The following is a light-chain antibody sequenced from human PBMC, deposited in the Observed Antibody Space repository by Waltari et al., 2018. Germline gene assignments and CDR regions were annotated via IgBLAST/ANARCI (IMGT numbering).Light chain of an antibody. J-gene: IGKJ1*01. CDR3: QNHERLPAT. Sequence: IVLTQSPGTLSLSPGERATLSCRASQSVSKYLAWYQQRPGQAPRLPSDAASTRATGIPDRFSGSWFGTDFSRTISRLEPEDFAVYYCQNHERLPATFGQGTKVEIK. V-gene: IGKV3-20*01. CDR1: QSVSKY. CDR2: AAS.